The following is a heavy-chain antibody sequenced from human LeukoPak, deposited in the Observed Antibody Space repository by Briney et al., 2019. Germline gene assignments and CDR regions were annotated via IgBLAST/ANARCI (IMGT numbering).Heavy chain of an antibody. CDR2: IRSKANSYAT. Sequence: SGGSLRLSCAASGFTFSGSAMHWVRQASGKGLEWVGRIRSKANSYATAYAASVKGRFTISRDDSKNTAYLQMNSLKTEDTAVYYCSRVSIAVAVDYYMDVWGKGTTVTVSS. V-gene: IGHV3-73*01. CDR1: GFTFSGSA. D-gene: IGHD6-19*01. J-gene: IGHJ6*03. CDR3: SRVSIAVAVDYYMDV.